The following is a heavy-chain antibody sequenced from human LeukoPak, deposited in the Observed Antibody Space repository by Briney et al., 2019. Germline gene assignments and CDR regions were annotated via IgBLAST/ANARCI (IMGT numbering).Heavy chain of an antibody. V-gene: IGHV1-69*05. CDR1: GGTFSSYA. CDR3: ARERDCSSTSCYDP. J-gene: IGHJ5*02. D-gene: IGHD2-2*01. CDR2: IIPIFGTA. Sequence: SVKVSRKASGGTFSSYAISWVRQAPGQGLEWMGRIIPIFGTANYAQKFQGRVTITTDESTSTAYMELSSLRSEDTAVYYCARERDCSSTSCYDPWGQGTLVTVSS.